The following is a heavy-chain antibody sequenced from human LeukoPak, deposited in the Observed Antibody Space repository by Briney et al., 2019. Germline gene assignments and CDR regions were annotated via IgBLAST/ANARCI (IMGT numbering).Heavy chain of an antibody. J-gene: IGHJ3*02. CDR1: GGSISSYY. CDR2: IYYSGST. D-gene: IGHD4-17*01. V-gene: IGHV4-59*08. CDR3: ARPRNYADYGAFNI. Sequence: PSETLSLTCTVSGGSISSYYWSWIRQPPGKGLEWIGYIYYSGSTNHNPSLKSRVTMSVDTSKNQFSLNLISVTAADTAVYYCARPRNYADYGAFNIWGQGTMVTVSS.